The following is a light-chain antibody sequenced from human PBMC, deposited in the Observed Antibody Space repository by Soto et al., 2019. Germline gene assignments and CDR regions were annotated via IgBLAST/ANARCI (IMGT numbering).Light chain of an antibody. CDR3: QQYGSSSWT. CDR2: GAS. Sequence: EIVLTQSPGTLSLSPGERATLSCRSSQSVSSSYLAWYQQKPGQAPRLLIYGASSRATGIPDRFSGSGSGTDSTLTISRLEPEDFAVYYCQQYGSSSWTFGQGTKVEIQ. V-gene: IGKV3-20*01. J-gene: IGKJ1*01. CDR1: QSVSSSY.